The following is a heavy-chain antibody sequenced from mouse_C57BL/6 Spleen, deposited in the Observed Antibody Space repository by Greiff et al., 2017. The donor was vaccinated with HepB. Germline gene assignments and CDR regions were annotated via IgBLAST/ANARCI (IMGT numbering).Heavy chain of an antibody. CDR2: IDPSDSYT. Sequence: QVQLKQPGAELVRPGTSVKLSCKASGYTFTSYWMHWVKQRPGQGLEWIGVIDPSDSYTNYNQKFKGKATLTVDTSSSTAYMQLSSLTSEDSAVYYCARNGAAQATFDYWGQGTTLTVSS. CDR3: ARNGAAQATFDY. D-gene: IGHD3-2*02. CDR1: GYTFTSYW. J-gene: IGHJ2*01. V-gene: IGHV1-59*01.